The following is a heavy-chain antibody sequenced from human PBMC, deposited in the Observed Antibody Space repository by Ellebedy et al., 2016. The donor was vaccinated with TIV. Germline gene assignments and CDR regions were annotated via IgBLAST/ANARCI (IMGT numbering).Heavy chain of an antibody. Sequence: GGSLRLXXAASGFTFSTSGMHWVRRAPGKGLEWVAVISYDGNNEYYAESVKGRFTISRDNSKNTLSLQMHSLRAEDTAVYYCAKPRGQTTCSGGRCYSHGAFHIWGQGTTVTVSS. CDR1: GFTFSTSG. V-gene: IGHV3-30*18. D-gene: IGHD2-15*01. J-gene: IGHJ3*02. CDR2: ISYDGNNE. CDR3: AKPRGQTTCSGGRCYSHGAFHI.